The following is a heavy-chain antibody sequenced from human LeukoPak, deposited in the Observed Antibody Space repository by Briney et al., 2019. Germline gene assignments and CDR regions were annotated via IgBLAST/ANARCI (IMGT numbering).Heavy chain of an antibody. V-gene: IGHV3-23*01. Sequence: GGALRLSCAASGFTFSSYAMTWVRQAPGKGLEWVSTISGSGGSTHYADSAKGRFTISRDNSKNTLYLQMNSLRAGDTAVYYCAKDRRTDYRGAWYWGQGTLVSVSS. D-gene: IGHD6-19*01. J-gene: IGHJ4*02. CDR1: GFTFSSYA. CDR2: ISGSGGST. CDR3: AKDRRTDYRGAWY.